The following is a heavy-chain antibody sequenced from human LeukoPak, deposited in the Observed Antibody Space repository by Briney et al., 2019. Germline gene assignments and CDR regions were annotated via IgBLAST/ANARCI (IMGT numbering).Heavy chain of an antibody. CDR3: AKVLIAARPYYFDY. Sequence: QAGGSLRLSCAASGFTFSSYAMSWVRQAPGKGLEWVSAISSSGGSTYYADSVKGRFTISRDNSKNTLYLQMNSLRAEDTAVYYCAKVLIAARPYYFDYWGQGTLVTVSS. CDR2: ISSSGGST. D-gene: IGHD6-6*01. CDR1: GFTFSSYA. V-gene: IGHV3-23*01. J-gene: IGHJ4*02.